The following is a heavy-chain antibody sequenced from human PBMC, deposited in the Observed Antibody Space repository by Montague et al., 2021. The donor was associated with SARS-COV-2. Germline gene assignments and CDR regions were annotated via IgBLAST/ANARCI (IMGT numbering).Heavy chain of an antibody. CDR1: GFTFSSYW. D-gene: IGHD2-2*01. J-gene: IGHJ4*02. CDR2: IKQDGSET. V-gene: IGHV3-7*05. CDR3: ARDMVVPAATEPFDY. Sequence: SLRLSCAASGFTFSSYWMSWVRQAPGKGLEWVANIKQDGSETYYVDSVKGRFTISRDNAKNSLYLQMNSLRAEDTAVYYCARDMVVPAATEPFDYWGQGTLVTVSS.